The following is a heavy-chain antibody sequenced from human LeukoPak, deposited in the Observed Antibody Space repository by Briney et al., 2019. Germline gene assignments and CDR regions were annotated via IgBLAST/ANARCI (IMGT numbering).Heavy chain of an antibody. V-gene: IGHV1-2*02. J-gene: IGHJ3*02. CDR1: GYTFTGYY. CDR3: ASSVVPAANDAFDI. CDR2: INPNSGGT. D-gene: IGHD2-2*01. Sequence: GASVKASCKASGYTFTGYYMHWVRQAPGQGLEWMGWINPNSGGTNYAQKFQGRVTMTRDTSISTAYMELSRLRSDDTAVYYCASSVVPAANDAFDIWGQGTMVTVSS.